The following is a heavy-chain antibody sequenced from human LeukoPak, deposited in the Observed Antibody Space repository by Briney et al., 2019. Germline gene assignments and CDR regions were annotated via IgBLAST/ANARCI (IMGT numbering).Heavy chain of an antibody. Sequence: GGSLRLSCAASGFTFSSYEMNWVRQAPGKGLEWVSYISSSGSTIYYADSVKGRFTISRDNAKNSLYLQMNSLRAEDTAVYYCAGDAWGRRFLEWSNYFDYWGQGTLVTVSS. V-gene: IGHV3-48*03. D-gene: IGHD3-3*01. J-gene: IGHJ4*02. CDR3: AGDAWGRRFLEWSNYFDY. CDR2: ISSSGSTI. CDR1: GFTFSSYE.